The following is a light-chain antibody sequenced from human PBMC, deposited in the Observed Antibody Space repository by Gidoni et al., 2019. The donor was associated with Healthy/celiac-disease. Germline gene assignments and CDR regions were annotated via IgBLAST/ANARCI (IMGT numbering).Light chain of an antibody. Sequence: SYDLTQPPSVSVSPGQTASITCSGDKLGDKYACWYQQKPGQSPVLVIYQDSKRPSGIPERFSGSNSGNTATLTISGTQAMDEADYYCQAWDSSTPGFGGGTKLTVL. CDR1: KLGDKY. CDR2: QDS. J-gene: IGLJ2*01. V-gene: IGLV3-1*01. CDR3: QAWDSSTPG.